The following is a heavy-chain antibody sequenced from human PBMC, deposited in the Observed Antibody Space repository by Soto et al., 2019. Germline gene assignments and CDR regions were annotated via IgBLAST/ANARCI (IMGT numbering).Heavy chain of an antibody. CDR1: GGTFNSYT. Sequence: QVQLVQSGAEVKKPGSSVKVSCTASGGTFNSYTINWVRQAPGQGLEWVGRVNPIVGMSNSAQKFQGRVTITATNPTTTAYMDLTSLTSEDTAVYSCPTSYCSVSAPFDYWAQGTLVTVSS. CDR2: VNPIVGMS. CDR3: PTSYCSVSAPFDY. D-gene: IGHD3-10*01. J-gene: IGHJ4*02. V-gene: IGHV1-69*02.